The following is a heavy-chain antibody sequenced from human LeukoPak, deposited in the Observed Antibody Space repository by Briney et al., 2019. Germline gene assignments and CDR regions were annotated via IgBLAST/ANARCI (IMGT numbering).Heavy chain of an antibody. CDR2: INHSGST. V-gene: IGHV4-34*01. CDR1: GGSFSGYY. CDR3: ASSSIAVAGSDY. D-gene: IGHD6-19*01. J-gene: IGHJ4*02. Sequence: SETLSLTCAVYGGSFSGYYWSWIRQPPGNGLEWIGEINHSGSTNYNPSLKSRVTISVDTSKNQFSLKLSSVTAADTAVYYCASSSIAVAGSDYWGQGTLVTVSS.